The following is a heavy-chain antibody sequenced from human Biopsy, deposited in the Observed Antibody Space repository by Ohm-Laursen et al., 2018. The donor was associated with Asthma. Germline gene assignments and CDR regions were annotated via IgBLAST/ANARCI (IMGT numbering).Heavy chain of an antibody. D-gene: IGHD4-17*01. CDR3: ARKPRHGDYDFDY. CDR1: GFTFSSYG. Sequence: SLRLSCAASGFTFSSYGMHWVRQAPGKGLEWVAVIWYDGSNKYYADSVKGRFTISRDNSKNTLYLQMNSLRAEDTAVYYCARKPRHGDYDFDYWGQGTLVTVSS. CDR2: IWYDGSNK. V-gene: IGHV3-33*01. J-gene: IGHJ4*02.